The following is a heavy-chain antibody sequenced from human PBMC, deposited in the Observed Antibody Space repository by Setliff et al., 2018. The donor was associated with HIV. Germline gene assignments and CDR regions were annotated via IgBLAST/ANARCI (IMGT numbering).Heavy chain of an antibody. J-gene: IGHJ6*02. Sequence: SETLSLTCDVSGFSISSRYYWGWIRQSPGKGLEWIGNIYHTGSTNYNPSLKSRVTISVDTSKSQFSLRLNSVTAADTAVYYCARDRKVYGMDVWGQGTTVTVSS. CDR2: IYHTGST. CDR1: GFSISSRYY. V-gene: IGHV4-38-2*02. CDR3: ARDRKVYGMDV.